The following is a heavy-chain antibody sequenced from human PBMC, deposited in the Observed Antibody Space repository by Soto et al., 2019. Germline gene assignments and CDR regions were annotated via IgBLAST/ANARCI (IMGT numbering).Heavy chain of an antibody. CDR3: ARGRRIVATIGFDP. Sequence: HPGGSLRLSCAASGFTFSHYGLHWVRQAPGKGLEWVAVIWYDGINKYYADSVQGRFTISRDNSKNTVYLQMNSLRAEDTAVYYCARGRRIVATIGFDPWGQGTLVTVSS. CDR2: IWYDGINK. D-gene: IGHD5-12*01. V-gene: IGHV3-33*01. CDR1: GFTFSHYG. J-gene: IGHJ5*02.